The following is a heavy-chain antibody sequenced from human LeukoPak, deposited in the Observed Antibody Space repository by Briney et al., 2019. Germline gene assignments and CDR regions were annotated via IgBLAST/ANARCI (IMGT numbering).Heavy chain of an antibody. V-gene: IGHV3-49*04. CDR3: TRDRVDWNYYYYYGMDV. Sequence: GGSLRLSCAASGFTVSSNHMNWVRQAPGKGLEWVGFIRSKAYGGTTEYAASVKGRFTISRDDTKSIAYLQMNSLKTEDTAVYYCTRDRVDWNYYYYYGMDVWGQGTTVTVSS. CDR1: GFTVSSNH. D-gene: IGHD1-1*01. CDR2: IRSKAYGGTT. J-gene: IGHJ6*02.